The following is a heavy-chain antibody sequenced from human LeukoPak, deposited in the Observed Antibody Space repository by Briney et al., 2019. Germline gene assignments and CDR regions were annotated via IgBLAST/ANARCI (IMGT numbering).Heavy chain of an antibody. CDR1: GFTFSSYW. V-gene: IGHV3-7*01. CDR3: ARENQDIVVVPAAPYYYYYMDV. Sequence: GGSLRLSCAASGFTFSSYWMSWVRQAPGKGLEWVANIKQDGSEKYYVDSVKGRFTISRDNAKNSPYLQMNSLRAEDTAVYYCARENQDIVVVPAAPYYYYYMDVWGKGTTVTVSS. CDR2: IKQDGSEK. D-gene: IGHD2-2*01. J-gene: IGHJ6*03.